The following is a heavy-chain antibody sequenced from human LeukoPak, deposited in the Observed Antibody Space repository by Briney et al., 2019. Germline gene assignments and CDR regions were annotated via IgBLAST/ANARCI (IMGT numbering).Heavy chain of an antibody. V-gene: IGHV4-38-2*01. CDR3: ASRGSGWEVYYFDY. Sequence: SETLSLTXAVSGYSISSGYYWCGMRQPPGKGLELIGSIYHSGSTYYNPYLKSRVTISVDTSKNPFSLKLSSVTAADTAVYYCASRGSGWEVYYFDYWGQGTLVTVSS. CDR1: GYSISSGYY. J-gene: IGHJ4*02. D-gene: IGHD6-19*01. CDR2: IYHSGST.